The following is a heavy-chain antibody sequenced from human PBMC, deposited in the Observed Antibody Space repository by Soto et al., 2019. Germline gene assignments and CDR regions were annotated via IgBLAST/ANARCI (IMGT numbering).Heavy chain of an antibody. CDR3: ARVEVEDYYYGMDV. D-gene: IGHD1-1*01. Sequence: GGSLRLSCAASGFTVSSNYMSWVRQAPGKGLEWVSVIYSGGSTYYADSVKGRFTISRDNSKNTLYLQMNSLRAEDTAVYYCARVEVEDYYYGMDVWGQGTTVTVSS. CDR2: IYSGGST. V-gene: IGHV3-66*01. CDR1: GFTVSSNY. J-gene: IGHJ6*02.